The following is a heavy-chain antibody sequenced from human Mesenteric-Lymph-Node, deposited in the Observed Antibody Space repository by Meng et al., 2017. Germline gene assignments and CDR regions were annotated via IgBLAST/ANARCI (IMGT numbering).Heavy chain of an antibody. D-gene: IGHD5-24*01. V-gene: IGHV4-4*02. CDR3: ATQESRDGHNPY. CDR2: MYHSGTT. CDR1: GGSISSSNW. J-gene: IGHJ4*02. Sequence: QVQLQESGPGLVKPSGTLSLTCAVSGGSISSSNWWSWVRQPPGKGLEWIGEMYHSGTTNYNPSLKSRVTISMGKSNNQLSLKLNSVTAADTAVYYCATQESRDGHNPYWGQGTLVTVSS.